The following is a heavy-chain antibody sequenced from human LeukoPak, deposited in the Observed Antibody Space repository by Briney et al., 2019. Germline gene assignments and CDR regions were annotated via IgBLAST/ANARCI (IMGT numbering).Heavy chain of an antibody. D-gene: IGHD3-9*01. CDR3: ARDQSQYFDWLPNNWFDP. CDR2: ISAYNGNT. J-gene: IGHJ5*02. Sequence: ASVKVSCKASGYTFTSYGISWVRQAPGQGLEWMGWISAYNGNTNYAQKLQGRVTMTTDTSTSTAYMELRSLRSDDTAVYYCARDQSQYFDWLPNNWFDPWGQGTLVTVSS. V-gene: IGHV1-18*01. CDR1: GYTFTSYG.